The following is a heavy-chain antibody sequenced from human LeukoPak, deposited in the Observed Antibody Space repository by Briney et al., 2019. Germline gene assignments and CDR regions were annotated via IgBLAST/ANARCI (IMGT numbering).Heavy chain of an antibody. V-gene: IGHV3-48*03. CDR2: ISSSGSTI. J-gene: IGHJ4*02. CDR1: GFTFSSYE. D-gene: IGHD1-7*01. CDR3: ARDLSPLSNYMGDY. Sequence: GGSLRLSCAASGFTFSSYEMNWVRQAPGKGLEWVSYISSSGSTIYYADSVKGRFTISRDNAKNSLYLQMNSLRAEDTAVYYCARDLSPLSNYMGDYWGQGTLVTVPS.